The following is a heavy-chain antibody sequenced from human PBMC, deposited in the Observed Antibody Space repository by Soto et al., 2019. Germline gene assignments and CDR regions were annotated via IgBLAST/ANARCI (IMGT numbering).Heavy chain of an antibody. J-gene: IGHJ6*02. V-gene: IGHV5-10-1*01. CDR3: ASRRFPYGMDV. Sequence: GECLKISCKGSGYSFTSYWISWVRQMPGKGLEWMGRIDPSDSYTNYSPSCQGHVTISADKSISTAYLQWSSLKASDTAMYYCASRRFPYGMDVWGQGTTVTVSS. CDR2: IDPSDSYT. CDR1: GYSFTSYW. D-gene: IGHD2-21*01.